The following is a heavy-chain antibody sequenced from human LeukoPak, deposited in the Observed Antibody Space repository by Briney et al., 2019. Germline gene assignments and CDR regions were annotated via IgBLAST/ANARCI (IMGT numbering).Heavy chain of an antibody. V-gene: IGHV7-4-1*02. CDR3: ARELYSSTWRTPDYYYYYMDV. D-gene: IGHD6-13*01. J-gene: IGHJ6*03. Sequence: ASVKVSCKASGYTFTSYAMNWVRQAPGQGLEWMGWINTNTGNPTYAQGFTGRFVFSLDTSVSTAYLQISSLKAEDTAVYYCARELYSSTWRTPDYYYYYMDVWGKGTTVAVSS. CDR2: INTNTGNP. CDR1: GYTFTSYA.